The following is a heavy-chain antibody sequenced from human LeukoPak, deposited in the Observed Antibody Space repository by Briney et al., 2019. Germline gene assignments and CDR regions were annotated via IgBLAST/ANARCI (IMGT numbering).Heavy chain of an antibody. Sequence: SETLSLTCAVYGGSFGGYYWSWIRQPPGKGPEWIGEINHSGSTNYNPSLRSRVTISVDTSKNQFSLKLSSVTAADTAVYYCARAHPTSYDFWSGSHLYGMDVWGQGTTVTVSS. V-gene: IGHV4-34*01. D-gene: IGHD3-3*01. CDR2: INHSGST. CDR1: GGSFGGYY. CDR3: ARAHPTSYDFWSGSHLYGMDV. J-gene: IGHJ6*02.